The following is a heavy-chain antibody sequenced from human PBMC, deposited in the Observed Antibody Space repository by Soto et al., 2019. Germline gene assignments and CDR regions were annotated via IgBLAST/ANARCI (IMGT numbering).Heavy chain of an antibody. CDR3: ARDADYYGSGSYYNGAFDI. Sequence: SETLSLTCTVSGGSISSSSYYWGWIRQPPGKGLEWIGSIYYSGSTYYNPSLKSRVTISVDTSKNQFSLKLSSVTAADTAVYYCARDADYYGSGSYYNGAFDIWGQGTMVTVSS. CDR1: GGSISSSSYY. D-gene: IGHD3-10*01. V-gene: IGHV4-39*01. CDR2: IYYSGST. J-gene: IGHJ3*02.